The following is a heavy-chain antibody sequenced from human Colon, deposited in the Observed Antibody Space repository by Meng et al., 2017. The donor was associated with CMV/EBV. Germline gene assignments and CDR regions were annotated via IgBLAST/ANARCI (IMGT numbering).Heavy chain of an antibody. CDR2: KSFDGSIE. CDR3: ARDRLGGIDY. V-gene: IGHV3-30-3*01. CDR1: GFSLNSYE. D-gene: IGHD3-16*01. Sequence: GESLKISCAVSGFSLNSYEMNWVRQAPGKGLEWLAVKSFDGSIEYHADSVKGRFIISRDNSKNSVYLQMNSLRSDDTAVYYCARDRLGGIDYWGLGTLVTVSS. J-gene: IGHJ4*02.